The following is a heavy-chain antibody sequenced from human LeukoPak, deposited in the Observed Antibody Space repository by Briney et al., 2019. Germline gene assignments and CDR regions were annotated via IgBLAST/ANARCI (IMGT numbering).Heavy chain of an antibody. J-gene: IGHJ5*02. CDR2: IIPILGIA. CDR1: GGTFSSYA. D-gene: IGHD3-22*01. CDR3: ARDTYYEYIIA. Sequence: SVKVSCKASGGTFSSYAIIWVRQAPGQGLEWMGRIIPILGIANYAQKFQGRVTITADKSTSTAYMELSSLRSEDTAVYYCARDTYYEYIIALGQGTLVTVSS. V-gene: IGHV1-69*04.